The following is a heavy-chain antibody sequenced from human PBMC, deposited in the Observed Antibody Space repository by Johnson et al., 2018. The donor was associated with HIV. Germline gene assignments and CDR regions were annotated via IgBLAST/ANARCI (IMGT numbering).Heavy chain of an antibody. CDR2: ISYDGSNK. CDR3: AKGRAQHLDGGAFDI. Sequence: VQLLESGGGVVQPGRSLRLSCAASGFTFSTYGMHWVRQAPGKGLEWVTVISYDGSNKYYADSVKGRFIISRDNSKNTLYLQMNSLRTDDTAVYYCAKGRAQHLDGGAFDIWGQGTMVTVSS. J-gene: IGHJ3*02. D-gene: IGHD6-13*01. CDR1: GFTFSTYG. V-gene: IGHV3-30*18.